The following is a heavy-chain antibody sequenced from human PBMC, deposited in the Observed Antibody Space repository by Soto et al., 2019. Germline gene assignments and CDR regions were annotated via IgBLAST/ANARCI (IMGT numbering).Heavy chain of an antibody. CDR2: ISGSGGST. CDR1: GFTFSSYA. V-gene: IGHV3-23*01. Sequence: QPGGSLRLSCAASGFTFSSYAMSWVRQAPGKGLEWVSAISGSGGSTYYADSVKGRFTISRDNSKNTLYLQMNSLRAEDTAVYYCAKMITSYGYGGNRYFDYWGQGTLVTVSS. J-gene: IGHJ4*02. D-gene: IGHD5-18*01. CDR3: AKMITSYGYGGNRYFDY.